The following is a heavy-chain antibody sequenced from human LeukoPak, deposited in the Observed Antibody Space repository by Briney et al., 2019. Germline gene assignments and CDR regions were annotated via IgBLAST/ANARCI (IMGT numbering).Heavy chain of an antibody. D-gene: IGHD1-26*01. CDR3: ARYLNSGPEDF. V-gene: IGHV3-7*01. CDR2: IKYDGREK. Sequence: PGGSLRLSXAATGFTFSNYWMSWFRQAPGKGLEWVANIKYDGREKQYVDSVKGRFTISRDNAKNSLFLQMNSLRAEDTAVYYCARYLNSGPEDFWGQGTLVTVSS. CDR1: GFTFSNYW. J-gene: IGHJ4*02.